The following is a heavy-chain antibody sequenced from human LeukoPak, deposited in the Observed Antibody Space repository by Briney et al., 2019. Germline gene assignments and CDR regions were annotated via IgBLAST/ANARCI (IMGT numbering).Heavy chain of an antibody. J-gene: IGHJ3*02. CDR2: IKEDGSEK. V-gene: IGHV3-7*05. Sequence: GGSLRLSCAASGFXFSTSWMSWVRQAPGKGLEWVANIKEDGSEKYYVDSVKGRFTLSRDNAKNSLYLQMNSLRAEDTAVYYCARISWSSFDIWGQGTMVAVSS. CDR3: ARISWSSFDI. CDR1: GFXFSTSW. D-gene: IGHD3-10*01.